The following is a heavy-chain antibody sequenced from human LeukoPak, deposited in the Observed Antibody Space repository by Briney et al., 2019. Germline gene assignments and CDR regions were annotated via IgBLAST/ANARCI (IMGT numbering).Heavy chain of an antibody. CDR3: ARARGSSSSQGYYADY. Sequence: ASVRVSCKASGYTLISYGISWVRQAPGQGLEWMGWISTYNGNTKYAQKLQGRVTLTTDTSTRTVYMELRSLRSDDTAVYYCARARGSSSSQGYYADYWGQGTLVTVSS. D-gene: IGHD2-2*01. CDR2: ISTYNGNT. CDR1: GYTLISYG. J-gene: IGHJ4*02. V-gene: IGHV1-18*04.